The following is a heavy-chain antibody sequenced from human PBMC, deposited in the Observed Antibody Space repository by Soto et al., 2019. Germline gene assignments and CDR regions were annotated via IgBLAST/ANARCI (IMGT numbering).Heavy chain of an antibody. Sequence: QVQLVQSGAEVKKPGSSVKVSCKASGYTFTGYYMHWVRQAPGQGLEWMGWINPNSGGTNYAQKFQGWVTMTRDTSISTAYMELSRLRSDDTAVYYCARDNLHSMATNGGYYYYGMDVWGQGTTVTVSS. D-gene: IGHD5-12*01. CDR3: ARDNLHSMATNGGYYYYGMDV. CDR1: GYTFTGYY. CDR2: INPNSGGT. V-gene: IGHV1-2*04. J-gene: IGHJ6*02.